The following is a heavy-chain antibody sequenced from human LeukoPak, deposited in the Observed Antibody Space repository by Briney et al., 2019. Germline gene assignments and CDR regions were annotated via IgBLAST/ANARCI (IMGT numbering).Heavy chain of an antibody. V-gene: IGHV3-74*01. CDR3: ARGPDFGDY. CDR1: GFTFSSYW. D-gene: IGHD3-3*01. Sequence: GGSLRLSCAASGFTFSSYWMHWVRQAPGKGLVWVSRINSDGSSTTYAEFVKGRFTISRDNAKNTLNLQMNSLRAEDTAVFYCARGPDFGDYWGQGTLVTVSS. CDR2: INSDGSST. J-gene: IGHJ4*02.